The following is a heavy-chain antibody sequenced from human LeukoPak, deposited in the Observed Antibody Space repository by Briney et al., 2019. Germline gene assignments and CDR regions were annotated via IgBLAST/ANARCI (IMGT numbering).Heavy chain of an antibody. J-gene: IGHJ4*02. D-gene: IGHD3-22*01. CDR1: GGSISSYY. CDR2: ICYSGST. V-gene: IGHV4-59*01. CDR3: ARVDSSGYYF. Sequence: SETQSLTCTVSGGSISSYYWSWIRQPPGKGLEWIGYICYSGSTNYNPSLKSRVTISVDTSKNQFSLKLSSVTAADTAVYYCARVDSSGYYFGGQGTLVTVSS.